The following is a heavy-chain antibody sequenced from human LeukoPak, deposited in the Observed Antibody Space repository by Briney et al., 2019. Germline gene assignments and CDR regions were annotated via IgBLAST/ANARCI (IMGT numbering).Heavy chain of an antibody. D-gene: IGHD3-22*01. CDR1: GFTFSKYA. J-gene: IGHJ4*02. CDR2: VWYDGSKT. Sequence: GGSLRLSCAASGFTFSKYAMSWVRQAPGKGLEWVAVVWYDGSKTYSADSVKGRITISRDDSKNTLYLQMNSLRAEDTAVYYCARGVDYYDSGGTIYYWGQGTLVTVSS. V-gene: IGHV3-33*07. CDR3: ARGVDYYDSGGTIYY.